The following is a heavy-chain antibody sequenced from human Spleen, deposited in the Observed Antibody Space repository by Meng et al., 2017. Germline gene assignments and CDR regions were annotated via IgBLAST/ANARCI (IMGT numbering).Heavy chain of an antibody. D-gene: IGHD3-22*01. CDR2: ISYDGSNK. CDR3: ARSTDYYDSDGYYYDY. V-gene: IGHV3-30-3*01. CDR1: GFTFSSYA. J-gene: IGHJ4*02. Sequence: QVQLVESGGGVVQPGRSLRLSCAASGFTFSSYAMHWVRQAPGKGLEWVAVISYDGSNKYYADSVKGRFTISRDNSKNTLYLQMNSLRAEDMAVYYCARSTDYYDSDGYYYDYWGQGTLVTVSS.